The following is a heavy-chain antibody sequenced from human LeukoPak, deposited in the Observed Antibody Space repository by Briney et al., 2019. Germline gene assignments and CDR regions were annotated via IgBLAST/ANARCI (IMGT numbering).Heavy chain of an antibody. J-gene: IGHJ4*02. CDR1: GGSISSSSYY. V-gene: IGHV4-39*01. D-gene: IGHD5-18*01. CDR3: ARHFNGYSNGPIDY. CDR2: IHYSGST. Sequence: SETLSLTCTVSGGSISSSSYYWGWIRQPPGKGLEWIGSIHYSGSTNYNPSLKSRVTISVDTPKNQFSLKLSSVAAADTAVYYCARHFNGYSNGPIDYWGQGTLVTVSS.